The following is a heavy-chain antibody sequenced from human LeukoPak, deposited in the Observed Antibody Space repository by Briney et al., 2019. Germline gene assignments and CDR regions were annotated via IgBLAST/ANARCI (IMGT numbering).Heavy chain of an antibody. Sequence: GGSLRLSCAASGFTFSSYAMSWVRQAPGKGLEWVSAISGSGGSTYYADSVKGRFTISRDNSKNPLYLQMNSLRAEDTAVYYCAKDNTGSGLASYFDYWGQGTLVTVSS. V-gene: IGHV3-23*01. J-gene: IGHJ4*02. CDR2: ISGSGGST. CDR1: GFTFSSYA. D-gene: IGHD6-19*01. CDR3: AKDNTGSGLASYFDY.